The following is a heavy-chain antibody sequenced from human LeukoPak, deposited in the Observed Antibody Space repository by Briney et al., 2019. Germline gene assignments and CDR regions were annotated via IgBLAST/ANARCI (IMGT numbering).Heavy chain of an antibody. CDR3: ARTLLGGDYGDQYGY. CDR2: ISSGGGVT. V-gene: IGHV3-48*02. D-gene: IGHD4-17*01. CDR1: DFTFRTYS. Sequence: GGSLTLSCGASDFTFRTYSMIWARQTPGTGLEWISYISSGGGVTHYAESVRGRFSISRDNAKNSLFLQMNRLKDADTAVYYCARTLLGGDYGDQYGYWGQGTLVTVSS. J-gene: IGHJ4*02.